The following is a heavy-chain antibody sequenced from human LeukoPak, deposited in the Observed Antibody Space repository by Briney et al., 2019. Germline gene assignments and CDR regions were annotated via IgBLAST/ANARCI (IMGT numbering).Heavy chain of an antibody. CDR1: GYTFTGYY. V-gene: IGHV1-2*02. CDR2: INPNSGGT. Sequence: ASVKVSCKASGYTFTGYYMHWVRQAPGQRLEWMGWINPNSGGTNYAQKFQGRVTMTRDTSISTAYMELSRLRSDDTAVYYCARDSYDFWSGYLNWFDPWGQGTLVTVSS. CDR3: ARDSYDFWSGYLNWFDP. D-gene: IGHD3-3*01. J-gene: IGHJ5*02.